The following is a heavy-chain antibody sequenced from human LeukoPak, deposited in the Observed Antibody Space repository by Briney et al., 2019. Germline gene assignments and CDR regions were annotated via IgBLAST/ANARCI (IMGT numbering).Heavy chain of an antibody. CDR2: IYYSGST. CDR3: AGMGSSGWYGSTDY. Sequence: SETLSLTCTVSRVSFWCTSYYWGWIRQPPGKGLEWIGSIYYSGSTYYNPSLKSRVTISVDTSKNQFSLQLDSVLDSYTAAYYCAGMGSSGWYGSTDYWGQGTLVTVSS. CDR1: RVSFWCTSYY. D-gene: IGHD6-19*01. V-gene: IGHV4-39*01. J-gene: IGHJ4*02.